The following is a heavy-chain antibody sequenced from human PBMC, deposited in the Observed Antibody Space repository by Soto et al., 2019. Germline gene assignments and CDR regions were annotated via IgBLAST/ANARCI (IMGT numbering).Heavy chain of an antibody. V-gene: IGHV4-4*02. Sequence: PSETLSLTCAVSGVSISSSNWWSWVRQPPGKGLEWIGEVYHTGSTNYNPSLKSRVTISLENSTNQFSLKLSSVTAADTAVYYCARFLFGRVESLLGFDYWGQGALVTVSS. CDR3: ARFLFGRVESLLGFDY. D-gene: IGHD3-16*02. CDR2: VYHTGST. CDR1: GVSISSSNW. J-gene: IGHJ4*02.